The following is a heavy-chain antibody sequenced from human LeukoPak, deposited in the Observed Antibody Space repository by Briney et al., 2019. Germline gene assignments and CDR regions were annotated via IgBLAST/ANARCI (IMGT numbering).Heavy chain of an antibody. CDR2: MYYSGST. Sequence: SETLSLTCTVSGGSISSYYWSWIRQPPGKGLEWIGYMYYSGSTNYNPSLKSRVTISVDTSKNLFSLKLSSVTAADTAVYYCARDARRGWFDPWGQGTLVTVSS. CDR1: GGSISSYY. V-gene: IGHV4-59*01. CDR3: ARDARRGWFDP. J-gene: IGHJ5*02. D-gene: IGHD3-10*01.